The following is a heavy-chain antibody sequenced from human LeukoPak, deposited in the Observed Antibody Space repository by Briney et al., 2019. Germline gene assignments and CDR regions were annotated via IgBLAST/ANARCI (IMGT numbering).Heavy chain of an antibody. CDR1: GSSISSYY. V-gene: IGHV4-59*01. CDR2: VYYSGST. CDR3: ARSVTPSGYNFFYFDY. J-gene: IGHJ4*02. D-gene: IGHD5-24*01. Sequence: NPSETLSLTCTVSGSSISSYYWSWIRQPPGKGLEWIGYVYYSGSTNYNPSLKSRVTISVDTSKNQFTLKLSSVTAADTAVYYCARSVTPSGYNFFYFDYWGQGTLVTVSS.